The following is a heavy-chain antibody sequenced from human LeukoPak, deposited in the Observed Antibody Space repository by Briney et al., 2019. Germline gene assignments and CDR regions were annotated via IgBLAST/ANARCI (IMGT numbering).Heavy chain of an antibody. J-gene: IGHJ4*02. V-gene: IGHV3-30*04. CDR3: AKDLKRFLDPFDY. D-gene: IGHD3-3*01. CDR1: GFTFSSYA. CDR2: ISYDGSNK. Sequence: GGSLRLSCAASGFTFSSYAMHWVRQAPGKGLEWVAVISYDGSNKYYADSVKGRFTISRDNSKNTLYLQMNSLRAEDTAVYYCAKDLKRFLDPFDYWGQGTLVTVSS.